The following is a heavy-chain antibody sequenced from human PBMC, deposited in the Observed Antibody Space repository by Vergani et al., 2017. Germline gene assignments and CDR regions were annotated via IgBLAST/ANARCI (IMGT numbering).Heavy chain of an antibody. J-gene: IGHJ4*02. CDR3: ARDRARDGYNSPFDY. CDR2: ISSSGSTI. Sequence: EVQMVESGGGLVKPGGSLRLSCVASGFTFSHYSMNWVRQAPGKGLEWVSYISSSGSTIYYADSVKGRFTISRDNAKNSLYLQMNSLRAEDTAVYYCARDRARDGYNSPFDYWGQGTLVTVSS. CDR1: GFTFSHYS. V-gene: IGHV3-21*05. D-gene: IGHD5-24*01.